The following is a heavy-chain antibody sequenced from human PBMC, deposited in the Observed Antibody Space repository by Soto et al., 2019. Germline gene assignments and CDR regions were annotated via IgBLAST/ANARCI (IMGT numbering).Heavy chain of an antibody. CDR1: GFTFSSYW. CDR2: INSDGSST. Sequence: GGSLRLSCAASGFTFSSYWMHWVRQAPGKGLVWVSRINSDGSSTSYADSVKGRFTISRDNAKNTLYLKMNSLRAEDTAVYYCARGSPLGYCSSTNCPGFPPNYWGQGTLVTVSS. D-gene: IGHD2-2*01. CDR3: ARGSPLGYCSSTNCPGFPPNY. J-gene: IGHJ4*02. V-gene: IGHV3-74*01.